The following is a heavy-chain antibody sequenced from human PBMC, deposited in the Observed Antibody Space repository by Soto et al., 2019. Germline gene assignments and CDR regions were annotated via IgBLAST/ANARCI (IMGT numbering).Heavy chain of an antibody. Sequence: EVQLVESGGGLIQPGGSLRLSCAASGFTVSSNYMSWVRQAPGKGLEWVSVIYSGGSTYYADSVKGRFTISRDNSKSTLYLQMNSLRAEDTAVYYCARRGGKPPSWFDPWGQGTLVTVSS. CDR2: IYSGGST. D-gene: IGHD2-15*01. V-gene: IGHV3-53*01. CDR3: ARRGGKPPSWFDP. J-gene: IGHJ5*02. CDR1: GFTVSSNY.